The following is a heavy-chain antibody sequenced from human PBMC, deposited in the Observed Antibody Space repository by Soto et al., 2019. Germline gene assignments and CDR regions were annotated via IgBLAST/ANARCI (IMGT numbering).Heavy chain of an antibody. Sequence: SVKVSCKASGDTFSNYGFSWVRQAPGQGLEWMGRIIPIFETTTYAQKFLGRVTITADESTSTAYMELSSLTSEDTAVYYCASGYCANGVCHTVDGGDVWG. CDR2: IIPIFETT. CDR1: GDTFSNYG. V-gene: IGHV1-69*13. D-gene: IGHD2-8*01. J-gene: IGHJ6*02. CDR3: ASGYCANGVCHTVDGGDV.